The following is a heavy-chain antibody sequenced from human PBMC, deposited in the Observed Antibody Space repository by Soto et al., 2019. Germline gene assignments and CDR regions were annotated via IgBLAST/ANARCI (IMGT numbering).Heavy chain of an antibody. V-gene: IGHV3-30-3*01. D-gene: IGHD6-13*01. CDR3: ARDRIAAAGQILVDY. CDR2: ISYDGSNK. CDR1: GFTFSSYA. Sequence: VGSLRLSCAASGFTFSSYAMHWVRQAPGKGLEWVAVISYDGSNKYYADSVKGRFTISRDNSKNTLYLQMNSLRAEDTAVYYCARDRIAAAGQILVDYWGQGTLVTVSS. J-gene: IGHJ4*02.